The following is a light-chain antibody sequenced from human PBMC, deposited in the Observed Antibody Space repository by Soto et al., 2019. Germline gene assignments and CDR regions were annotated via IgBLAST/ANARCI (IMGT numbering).Light chain of an antibody. V-gene: IGLV2-14*01. CDR1: SGDVGRYNY. Sequence: QSVLTQPASVSGSPGQSITISCTGTSGDVGRYNYVSWYQQYPGKAPKLMIYEISNRPSGVSIRFSGSKSGNTASLTISGLQAEDEADYYCTSYTSSNTYVXGVGTKVTVL. CDR2: EIS. J-gene: IGLJ1*01. CDR3: TSYTSSNTYV.